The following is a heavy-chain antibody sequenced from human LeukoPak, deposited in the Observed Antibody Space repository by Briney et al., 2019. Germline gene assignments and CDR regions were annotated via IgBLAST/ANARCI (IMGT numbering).Heavy chain of an antibody. V-gene: IGHV4-59*11. CDR3: VIGQGWLPDY. CDR1: GDSIRSHF. CDR2: THESEST. J-gene: IGHJ4*02. Sequence: SETLSLTCTVSGDSIRSHFYNWVRQPPGKGLEGIGVTHESESTNYNPSLKGRVTISVDTSKNQFSLRLTSVTAADTAVYYCVIGQGWLPDYWGQGTLVTVSS. D-gene: IGHD5-24*01.